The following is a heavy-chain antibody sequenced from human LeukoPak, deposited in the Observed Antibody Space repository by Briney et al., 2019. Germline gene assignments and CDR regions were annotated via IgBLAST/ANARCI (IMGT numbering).Heavy chain of an antibody. J-gene: IGHJ6*02. CDR3: ARELADMVRGVIAYYYYGMDV. Sequence: ASVKVSCKASGYTFTSNYIHWVRQAPGQGLEWMGGIIPIFGTANYAQKFQGRVAITADESTSTAYMELSSLRSEDTAVYYCARELADMVRGVIAYYYYGMDVWGQGTTVTVSS. CDR2: IIPIFGTA. D-gene: IGHD3-10*01. CDR1: GYTFTSNY. V-gene: IGHV1-69*13.